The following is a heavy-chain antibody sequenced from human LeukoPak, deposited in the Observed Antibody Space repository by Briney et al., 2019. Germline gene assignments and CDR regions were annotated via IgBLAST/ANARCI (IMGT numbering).Heavy chain of an antibody. CDR3: ARDSRDYYGMDV. V-gene: IGHV3-21*01. Sequence: GGSLRLSCAASGFTFSSYSMTWVRQAPGKGLEWVSSISSSSSYIYYADSVKGRFTISRDNAKNSLYLQMNSLRAEDTAVYYCARDSRDYYGMDVWGQGTTVTVSS. CDR1: GFTFSSYS. CDR2: ISSSSSYI. J-gene: IGHJ6*02.